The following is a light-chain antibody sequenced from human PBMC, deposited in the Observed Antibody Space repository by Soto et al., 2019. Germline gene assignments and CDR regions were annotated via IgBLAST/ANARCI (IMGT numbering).Light chain of an antibody. CDR3: QQRSNWPLT. CDR1: QSVRSY. CDR2: DAS. V-gene: IGKV3-11*01. J-gene: IGKJ4*01. Sequence: EIVLTQSPATLSLSPGERATLSCRASQSVRSYLAWYQQKPGQAPRLLIYDASNRATGIPDRFSGSGSGTDFTLTISSLDPEDFAVYYCQQRSNWPLTFGGGTKVEIK.